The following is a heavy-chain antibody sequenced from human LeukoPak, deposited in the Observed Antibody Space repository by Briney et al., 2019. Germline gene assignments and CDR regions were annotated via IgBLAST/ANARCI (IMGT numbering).Heavy chain of an antibody. Sequence: ASVKVSCKVSGYTLTELSMHWVRQAPGRGLEWMGGFDPEDGETIYAQKFQGRVTMTEDTSTNTAYMELRNLTSDDTAVYYCARSVPVRGLLFDFWGQGTLVSVSS. D-gene: IGHD3-10*01. V-gene: IGHV1-24*01. J-gene: IGHJ4*02. CDR2: FDPEDGET. CDR1: GYTLTELS. CDR3: ARSVPVRGLLFDF.